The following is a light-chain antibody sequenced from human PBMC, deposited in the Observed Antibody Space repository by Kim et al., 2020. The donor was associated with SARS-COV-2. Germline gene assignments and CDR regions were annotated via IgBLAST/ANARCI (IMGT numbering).Light chain of an antibody. CDR2: DAF. J-gene: IGKJ4*01. CDR3: HQYDTFPSS. Sequence: ASVGDRITITCRASQSINSRLAWYQQKPGRAPNLLMYDAFSLESGVPSRFSGSGTGTEFTLTISSLQPDDFAIYYCHQYDTFPSSFGGGTKVDIK. CDR1: QSINSR. V-gene: IGKV1-5*01.